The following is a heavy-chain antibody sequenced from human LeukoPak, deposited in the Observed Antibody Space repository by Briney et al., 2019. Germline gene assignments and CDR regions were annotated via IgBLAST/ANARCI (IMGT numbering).Heavy chain of an antibody. CDR2: IHTSGTT. Sequence: SETLSLTCNVSGGSMGGLYWNWIRQPAGKGLEWIGRIHTSGTTNHNPSLKSRISMSIDASKNQFSLKLNSVTAADTAIYYCARDRSGSYHWFDPWGQGILVTVSS. CDR1: GGSMGGLY. CDR3: ARDRSGSYHWFDP. D-gene: IGHD3-16*02. V-gene: IGHV4-4*07. J-gene: IGHJ5*02.